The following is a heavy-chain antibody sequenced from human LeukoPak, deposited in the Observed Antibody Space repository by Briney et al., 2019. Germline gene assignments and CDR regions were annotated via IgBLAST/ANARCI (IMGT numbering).Heavy chain of an antibody. CDR2: IRYDGSNK. Sequence: GGSLRLSCAASGFTFSSYGMYWVRQAPGKGLEWVAFIRYDGSNKYYADSVKGRLTISRDNAKNSLYLQMNSLRVEDTAVYYCARDGGWDCSGSSCYALVFDYWGQGTLVTVSS. CDR3: ARDGGWDCSGSSCYALVFDY. D-gene: IGHD2-2*01. CDR1: GFTFSSYG. J-gene: IGHJ4*02. V-gene: IGHV3-30*02.